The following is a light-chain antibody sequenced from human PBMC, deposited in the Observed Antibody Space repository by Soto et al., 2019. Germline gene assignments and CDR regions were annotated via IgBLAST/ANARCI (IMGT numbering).Light chain of an antibody. CDR1: QSISNNY. CDR2: AAS. Sequence: EIVLTQSPDTLSLSPGERATLSCRASQSISNNYLAWYQQKPGQAPRLLIYAASSRATGIPDRFSGSGSGTDFTLTISRLEPEDFAVYFCQPYASSRTFGQGTKVEIK. V-gene: IGKV3-20*01. CDR3: QPYASSRT. J-gene: IGKJ1*01.